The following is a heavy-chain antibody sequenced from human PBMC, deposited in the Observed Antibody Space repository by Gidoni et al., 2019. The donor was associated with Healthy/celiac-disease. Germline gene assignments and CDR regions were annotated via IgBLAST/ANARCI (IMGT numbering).Heavy chain of an antibody. V-gene: IGHV3-33*01. D-gene: IGHD3-22*01. CDR2: IWYDGSNK. Sequence: QVQLVESGGGVVQPGRSLRLSCAASGFTFSSYGMNWVRQAPGKGLEWVAVIWYDGSNKYYADSVKGRFTISRDNSKNTLYLQMNSLRAEDTAVYYCARDFTYYYDSSGYGRFDYWGQGTLVTVSS. CDR1: GFTFSSYG. CDR3: ARDFTYYYDSSGYGRFDY. J-gene: IGHJ4*02.